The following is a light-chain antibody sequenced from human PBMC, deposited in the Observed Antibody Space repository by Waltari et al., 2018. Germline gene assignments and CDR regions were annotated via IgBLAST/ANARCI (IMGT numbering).Light chain of an antibody. V-gene: IGLV8-61*01. CDR2: STN. Sequence: QTVVTQEPSFSVSPGGTVTLTCGLNSGSVSTPHYLSWYQQTPGRAPRTLFYSTNTRSSGVPDRFSASILGNKAALTITGAQADDDSTYFCVLYMGSGILQFGGGTKLIVL. J-gene: IGLJ3*02. CDR1: SGSVSTPHY. CDR3: VLYMGSGILQ.